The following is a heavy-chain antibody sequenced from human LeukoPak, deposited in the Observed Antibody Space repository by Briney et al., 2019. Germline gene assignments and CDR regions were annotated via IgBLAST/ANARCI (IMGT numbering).Heavy chain of an antibody. D-gene: IGHD1-14*01. J-gene: IGHJ4*02. CDR3: ARSKVYPNDY. V-gene: IGHV1-2*02. CDR1: GYTLTVFY. Sequence: ASVKVSCKASGYTLTVFYMHWVRQAPGQGLEWMGWINPNSGGTNYAQKFQGRVTMTRDTSISTVYMELSRLRSDDTAVYYCARSKVYPNDYWGQGTLVTVSS. CDR2: INPNSGGT.